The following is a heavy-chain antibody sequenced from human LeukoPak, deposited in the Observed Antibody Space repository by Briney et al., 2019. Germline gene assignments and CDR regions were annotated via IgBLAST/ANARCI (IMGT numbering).Heavy chain of an antibody. D-gene: IGHD4-17*01. CDR3: ARVTTVTEYYFDY. CDR1: GGSISSGGYY. V-gene: IGHV4-31*03. Sequence: SQTLSLTCTVSGGSISSGGYYWSWIRQHPGKGLEWIGYIYYSGSTYYNPSLKSRVTISVDTSKNQFSLKLSSVTAADTAVYYCARVTTVTEYYFDYWGQGTLVTVSS. CDR2: IYYSGST. J-gene: IGHJ4*02.